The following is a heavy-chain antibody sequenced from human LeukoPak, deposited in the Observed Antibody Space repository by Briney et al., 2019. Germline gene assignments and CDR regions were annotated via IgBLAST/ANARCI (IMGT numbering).Heavy chain of an antibody. D-gene: IGHD3-3*01. Sequence: GGSLRLSCAASGFTFSSYSMNWVRQAPGKGLEWVSSISSSSSYIYYADSVKGRFTISRDNAKNSLYLQMNSLRAEDTAVYYCARPTVLRFLGGAFDIWGQGTMVTVSS. CDR3: ARPTVLRFLGGAFDI. CDR2: ISSSSSYI. CDR1: GFTFSSYS. J-gene: IGHJ3*02. V-gene: IGHV3-21*01.